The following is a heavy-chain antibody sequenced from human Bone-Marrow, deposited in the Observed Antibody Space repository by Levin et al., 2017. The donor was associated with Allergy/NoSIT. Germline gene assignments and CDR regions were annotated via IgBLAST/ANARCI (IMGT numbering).Heavy chain of an antibody. V-gene: IGHV5-51*01. CDR3: AKIFGSGNPNDGFDI. D-gene: IGHD3-10*01. Sequence: GESLKIFCRGSGYTFSSYWIAWVRQMPGKGLEWMGFIYPGYSDIRYGPSFQAQVTISADKSINTAYLQWSSLKASDTAMYYCAKIFGSGNPNDGFDIWGQGTMVTVSS. CDR2: IYPGYSDI. CDR1: GYTFSSYW. J-gene: IGHJ3*02.